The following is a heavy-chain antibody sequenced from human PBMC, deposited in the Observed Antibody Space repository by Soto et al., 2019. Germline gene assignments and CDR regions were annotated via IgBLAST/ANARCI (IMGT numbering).Heavy chain of an antibody. CDR1: GFTFSSYA. D-gene: IGHD6-13*01. CDR3: ARDEYQGSWLPAFGYYYYGMDV. CDR2: ISYDGSNK. J-gene: IGHJ6*02. V-gene: IGHV3-30-3*01. Sequence: QVQLVESGGGVVQPGRSLRLSCAASGFTFSSYAMHWVRQAPGKGLEWVAVISYDGSNKYYADSVKGRFTISRDNSKNTMYLQMNSLRAEDTAVYYCARDEYQGSWLPAFGYYYYGMDVWGQGTTVTVSS.